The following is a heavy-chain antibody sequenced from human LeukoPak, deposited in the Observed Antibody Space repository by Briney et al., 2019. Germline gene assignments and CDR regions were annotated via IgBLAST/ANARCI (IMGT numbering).Heavy chain of an antibody. CDR2: IDPSDSYT. CDR3: ARNFGSTEAFDI. CDR1: GSSFTSYW. Sequence: GASLKISCKGSGSSFTSYWISWVRQMPGKGLEWMGRIDPSDSYTNYSPSFQGHVTISADKSISTAYLQWSSLKASDTAMYYCARNFGSTEAFDIWGQGTMVTVSS. D-gene: IGHD6-13*01. V-gene: IGHV5-10-1*01. J-gene: IGHJ3*02.